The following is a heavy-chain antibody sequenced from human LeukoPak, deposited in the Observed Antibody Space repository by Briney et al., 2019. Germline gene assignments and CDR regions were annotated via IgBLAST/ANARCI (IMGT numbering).Heavy chain of an antibody. CDR1: GFTFSSYA. D-gene: IGHD6-13*01. V-gene: IGHV3-23*01. CDR3: AKGVYRSLVWQQLVRWVNYYYYYMDV. J-gene: IGHJ6*03. Sequence: PGGSLRLSCAASGFTFSSYAMSWVRQAPGKGLEWVSAISGSGGSTYYADSVKGRFTISRDNSKNTLYLQMNSLRAEDTAVYYCAKGVYRSLVWQQLVRWVNYYYYYMDVWGKGTTVTISS. CDR2: ISGSGGST.